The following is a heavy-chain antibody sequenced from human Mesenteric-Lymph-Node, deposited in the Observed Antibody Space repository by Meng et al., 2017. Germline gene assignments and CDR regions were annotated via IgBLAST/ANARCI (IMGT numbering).Heavy chain of an antibody. J-gene: IGHJ4*02. V-gene: IGHV1-18*01. Sequence: ASVKVSCKASGYTFTSYGISWVRQAPGQGLEWMGWVSTYNGATKYTQSLQDRLTLTTDSSTTTAYMELKSLNSDDTAIYYCARNLGHSKFDYWGQGTLVTVSS. CDR3: ARNLGHSKFDY. CDR1: GYTFTSYG. CDR2: VSTYNGAT. D-gene: IGHD2/OR15-2a*01.